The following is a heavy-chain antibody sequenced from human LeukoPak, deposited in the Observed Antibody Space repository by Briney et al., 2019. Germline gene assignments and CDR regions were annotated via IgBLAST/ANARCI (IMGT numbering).Heavy chain of an antibody. J-gene: IGHJ4*02. V-gene: IGHV3-7*01. CDR1: GFTFSSYW. D-gene: IGHD3-10*01. CDR3: ARDLGRRFGEFDFDY. CDR2: IKQDGSEK. Sequence: GGSLRLSCAASGFTFSSYWMSWVRQAPGKGLEWVANIKQDGSEKYYVDSVKGRFTISRDNAKNSLYLQMNSLRAEDTAVYYCARDLGRRFGEFDFDYWGQGTLVTVSS.